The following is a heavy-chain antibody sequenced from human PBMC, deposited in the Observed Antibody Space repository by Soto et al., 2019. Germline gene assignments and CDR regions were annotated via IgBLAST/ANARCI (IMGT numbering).Heavy chain of an antibody. CDR1: GGSIRCVGFY. J-gene: IGHJ6*02. V-gene: IGHV4-31*03. Sequence: TLSLTGTVSGGSIRCVGFYWSWIRQQPGKSMEWIGYINYSGSTSYNPSLKSRVTISVDTSKNQFSLKLSSVTSAVTAVYDCAETGYYGMDVWGQGTTVTVSS. CDR3: AETGYYGMDV. CDR2: INYSGST.